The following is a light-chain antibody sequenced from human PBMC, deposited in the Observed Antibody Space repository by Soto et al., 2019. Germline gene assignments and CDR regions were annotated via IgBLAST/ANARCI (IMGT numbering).Light chain of an antibody. CDR2: GAS. V-gene: IGKV3-20*01. Sequence: EIVLTQFPGALSLSPGERVTLSCRASQTVSNTYLAWYQQKSGQAPKFLIYGASNRATGIPDRFSGSGSGTDFTLTISRLEPEDFALYYCQKYGALPPTFGGGTKVEIK. J-gene: IGKJ4*01. CDR3: QKYGALPPT. CDR1: QTVSNTY.